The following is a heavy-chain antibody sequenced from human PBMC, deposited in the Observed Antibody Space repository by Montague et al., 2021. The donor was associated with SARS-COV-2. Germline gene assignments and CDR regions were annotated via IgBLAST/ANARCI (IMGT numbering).Heavy chain of an antibody. D-gene: IGHD4-17*01. CDR3: SRGTLRFGMDV. J-gene: IGHJ6*02. Sequence: CAISGDSVSRNTAFWNWVRQSPSRSLEFLGRTYYRSKWQNDYAVSVRSRITINPDTSKNQFSLHLNSVTPEDTAVYYCSRGTLRFGMDVWGQGTTVIVSS. CDR1: GDSVSRNTAF. CDR2: TYYRSKWQN. V-gene: IGHV6-1*01.